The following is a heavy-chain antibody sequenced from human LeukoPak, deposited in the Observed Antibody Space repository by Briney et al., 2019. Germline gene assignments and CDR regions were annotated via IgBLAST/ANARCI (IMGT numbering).Heavy chain of an antibody. J-gene: IGHJ4*02. V-gene: IGHV4-39*07. D-gene: IGHD1-26*01. CDR3: ARDARIVGATTIDY. Sequence: SETLSLTCTVSGGSISSSSYYWGWIRQPPGKGLEWIGNINYSGRTYYKPSLKSRVTMSVDTSKNQFSLKLSSVTAADTAVYYCARDARIVGATTIDYWGQGTLVTVSS. CDR2: INYSGRT. CDR1: GGSISSSSYY.